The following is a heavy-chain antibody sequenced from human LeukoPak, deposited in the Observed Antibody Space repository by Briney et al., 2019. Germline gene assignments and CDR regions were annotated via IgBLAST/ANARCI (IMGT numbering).Heavy chain of an antibody. CDR3: ARDLWGYSAYSD. CDR2: ISSSGSTT. CDR1: GFTFSSYE. V-gene: IGHV3-48*03. D-gene: IGHD5-12*01. J-gene: IGHJ4*02. Sequence: PGGSLRLSCAASGFTFSSYEMNWVRQAPGKGLEWVSYISSSGSTTHYADSVKGRFTISRDNAKNSLDLQMNSLRAEDTAIYYCARDLWGYSAYSDWGQGTLVTVSS.